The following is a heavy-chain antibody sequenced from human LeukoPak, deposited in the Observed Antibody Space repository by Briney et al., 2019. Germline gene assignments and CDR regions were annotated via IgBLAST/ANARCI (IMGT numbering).Heavy chain of an antibody. CDR1: GFTFSSYS. J-gene: IGHJ4*02. D-gene: IGHD3-3*02. V-gene: IGHV3-21*01. CDR3: ARYIRERYFDY. CDR2: ISSSSSYI. Sequence: NSGGSLRLSCAASGFTFSSYSMNWVRQAPGKGLEWVSSISSSSSYIYYADSVKGRFTISRDNAKNSLYLQMNSLRAEDTAVYYCARYIRERYFDYWGQGTLVTVSS.